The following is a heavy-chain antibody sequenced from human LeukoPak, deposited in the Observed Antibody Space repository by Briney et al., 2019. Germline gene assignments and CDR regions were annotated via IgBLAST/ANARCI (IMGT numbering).Heavy chain of an antibody. CDR1: GGSISSYY. V-gene: IGHV4-4*07. Sequence: SETLSLTCTVSGGSISSYYWSWIRQPAGKGLEWIGRIYTSGSTNYNPSLKSRVTMSVDTSKNQFSLKLSSVTAADTAVYYCARESYYYDSSGYYSPAGFDYWGQGTLVTVSS. CDR2: IYTSGST. CDR3: ARESYYYDSSGYYSPAGFDY. D-gene: IGHD3-22*01. J-gene: IGHJ4*02.